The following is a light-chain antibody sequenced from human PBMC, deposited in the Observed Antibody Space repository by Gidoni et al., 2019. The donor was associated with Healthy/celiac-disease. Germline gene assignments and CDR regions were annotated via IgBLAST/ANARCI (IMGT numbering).Light chain of an antibody. J-gene: IGKJ2*01. CDR3: QQYGSSPVT. CDR2: GAS. V-gene: IGKV3-20*01. Sequence: EIVLTQSPGTLSLSPGERATLSCRASPSVSSSYLAWYQQKPGQAPRLLIYGASSRATGIPDRFSGSGSGTDFTLTISRLEPEDFAVYYCQQYGSSPVTFGQGTKLEIK. CDR1: PSVSSSY.